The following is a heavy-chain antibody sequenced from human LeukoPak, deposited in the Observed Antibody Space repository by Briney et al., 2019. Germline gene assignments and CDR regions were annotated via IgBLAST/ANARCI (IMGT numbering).Heavy chain of an antibody. CDR3: ARAFRVFSSGWYFDY. V-gene: IGHV1-2*02. J-gene: IGHJ4*02. Sequence: ASVKVSCKASGYTFTGYYMHWVRQAPGQELEWMGWINPNSGGTNYAQKFQGRVTMTRDTSISTAYMELSRLRSDDTAVYYCARAFRVFSSGWYFDYWGQGTLVTVSS. D-gene: IGHD6-19*01. CDR1: GYTFTGYY. CDR2: INPNSGGT.